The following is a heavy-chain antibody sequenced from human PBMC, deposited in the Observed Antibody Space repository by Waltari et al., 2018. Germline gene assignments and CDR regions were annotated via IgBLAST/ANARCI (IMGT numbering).Heavy chain of an antibody. CDR2: IKQDGSDK. V-gene: IGHV3-7*01. CDR3: ARAPMESDY. J-gene: IGHJ4*02. Sequence: EVQLVESGGGLVQPGGSLRLSCAASGFTLSSYWMSWVRQAPGKGLGWVANIKQDGSDKYYVDSWKGRFTISRDNAKNSLYLQMNSLRAEDTAVYYCARAPMESDYWGQGTLVTVSS. CDR1: GFTLSSYW. D-gene: IGHD3-10*01.